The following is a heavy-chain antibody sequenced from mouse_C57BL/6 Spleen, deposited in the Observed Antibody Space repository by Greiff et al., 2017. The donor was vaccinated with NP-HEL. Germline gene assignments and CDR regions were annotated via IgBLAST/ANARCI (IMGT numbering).Heavy chain of an antibody. V-gene: IGHV1-50*01. Sequence: QVQLKQPGAELVKPGASVKLSCKASGYTFTSYWMQWVKQRPGQGLEWIGEIDPSDSYTNYNQKFKGKATLTVDTSSSTAYMQLSSLTSEDSAVYYCARVELFAYWGQGTLVTVSA. D-gene: IGHD1-3*01. CDR3: ARVELFAY. CDR2: IDPSDSYT. CDR1: GYTFTSYW. J-gene: IGHJ3*01.